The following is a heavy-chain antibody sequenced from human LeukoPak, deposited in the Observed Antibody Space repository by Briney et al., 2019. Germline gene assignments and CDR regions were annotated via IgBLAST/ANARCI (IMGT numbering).Heavy chain of an antibody. V-gene: IGHV3-11*01. Sequence: PXGSLXLXCAASGFTFSDYNMRWIRQAPGKGLEWVSSISRSGSTKYYADTVKGRFTISRENSKKTVYVKRKSLRVGDTGVYYCARALRDVTILGYWGQGTLVTVSS. D-gene: IGHD3-3*01. CDR1: GFTFSDYN. CDR3: ARALRDVTILGY. CDR2: ISRSGSTK. J-gene: IGHJ4*02.